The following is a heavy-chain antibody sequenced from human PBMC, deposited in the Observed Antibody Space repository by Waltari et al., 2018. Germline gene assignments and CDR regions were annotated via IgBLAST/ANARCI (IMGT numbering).Heavy chain of an antibody. CDR3: ARPLMIVVVTPFDY. V-gene: IGHV3-30-3*01. Sequence: QVQLVESGGGVVQPGRSLRLSCAASGFTFRSYAMHWVRQAPGKGLEWVAVISYDGSNKYYADSVKGRFTISRDNSKNTLYLQMNSLRAEYTAVYYCARPLMIVVVTPFDYWGQGTLVTVSS. CDR2: ISYDGSNK. J-gene: IGHJ4*02. D-gene: IGHD3-22*01. CDR1: GFTFRSYA.